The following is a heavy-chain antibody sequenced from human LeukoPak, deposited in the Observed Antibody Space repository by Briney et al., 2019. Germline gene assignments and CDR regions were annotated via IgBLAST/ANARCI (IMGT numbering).Heavy chain of an antibody. D-gene: IGHD3-22*01. CDR3: ARNYYDRSGYSDTFDY. CDR1: GLIFSDYY. Sequence: GGSLRLSCAASGLIFSDYYMSWIRQAPGKGLEWVSYISSSGSTIYYADSVKGRFTISRDNAKNSLYLQMNSLRAEDTAVYYCARNYYDRSGYSDTFDYWGQGTLVTVSS. CDR2: ISSSGSTI. J-gene: IGHJ4*02. V-gene: IGHV3-11*04.